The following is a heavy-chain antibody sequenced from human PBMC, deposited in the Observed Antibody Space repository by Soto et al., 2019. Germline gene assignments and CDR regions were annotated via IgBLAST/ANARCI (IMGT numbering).Heavy chain of an antibody. CDR3: AKPRGIAVAGTRVKNGMDV. J-gene: IGHJ6*02. CDR2: IKPDGSEK. CDR1: GFTFSTYW. D-gene: IGHD6-19*01. Sequence: PGGSLRLSCTASGFTFSTYWMSWVRQAPGKGLEWVANIKPDGSEKWYVDSVKGRFTISRDNAKNSLYLQMNSLRAEDTAVYYCAKPRGIAVAGTRVKNGMDVWGHGTPVTVSS. V-gene: IGHV3-7*05.